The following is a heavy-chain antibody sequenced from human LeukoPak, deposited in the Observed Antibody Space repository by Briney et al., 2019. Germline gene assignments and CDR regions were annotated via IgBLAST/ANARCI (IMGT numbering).Heavy chain of an antibody. D-gene: IGHD2-2*01. CDR3: ARNQLGYCSSTSCPEGYYFDY. Sequence: SETLSLTCTVSGGSLSSYYWSWIRQPPGKGLEWIGYIYYGGSPNYNPSLKSRVTIPGDTSKNQFSLKLSSVTAADTAVYYCARNQLGYCSSTSCPEGYYFDYWGQGTLVTVSS. CDR2: IYYGGSP. CDR1: GGSLSSYY. J-gene: IGHJ4*02. V-gene: IGHV4-59*01.